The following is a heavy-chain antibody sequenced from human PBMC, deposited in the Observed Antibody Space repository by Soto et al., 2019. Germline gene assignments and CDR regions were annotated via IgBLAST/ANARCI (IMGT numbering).Heavy chain of an antibody. J-gene: IGHJ6*02. Sequence: QITSKESGPTLVKPTQTLTLTCTFSGFSLSTSGVGVGWIRQPPGKALEWLALIYWDDDKRYSPSLKSRLTITKDTSKNQVVLTMTNMDPVDTATYYCAHLPGYSSSWYGHYYYGMDVWGQGTTFTVSS. CDR3: AHLPGYSSSWYGHYYYGMDV. CDR1: GFSLSTSGVG. CDR2: IYWDDDK. V-gene: IGHV2-5*02. D-gene: IGHD6-13*01.